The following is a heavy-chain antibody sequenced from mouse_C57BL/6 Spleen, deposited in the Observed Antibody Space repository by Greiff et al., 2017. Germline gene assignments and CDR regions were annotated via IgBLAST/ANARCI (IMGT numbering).Heavy chain of an antibody. CDR2: INPNNGGT. CDR1: GYTFTDYN. V-gene: IGHV1-18*01. Sequence: EVKLQQSGPELVKPGASVKIPCKASGYTFTDYNMDWVKQSHGKSLEWIGDINPNNGGTIYNQKFKGKATLTVDKSSSTAYMELRSLTSEDTAVYYCAREGDYPWFAYWGQGTLVTVSA. J-gene: IGHJ3*01. CDR3: AREGDYPWFAY. D-gene: IGHD2-4*01.